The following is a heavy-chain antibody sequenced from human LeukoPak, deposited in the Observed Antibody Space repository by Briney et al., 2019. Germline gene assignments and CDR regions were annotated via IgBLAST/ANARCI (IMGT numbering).Heavy chain of an antibody. CDR3: ARSYSGSYFPDY. J-gene: IGHJ4*02. CDR1: GFTFSSYS. D-gene: IGHD1-26*01. V-gene: IGHV3-21*01. Sequence: PGGSLRLSCAASGFTFSSYSMTWVRQAPGKGLEWVSSINSGSDYILYADSVKGRFTISRDNAKNSLYLQMNSLRAEDTAVYYCARSYSGSYFPDYWGQGTLVTVS. CDR2: INSGSDYI.